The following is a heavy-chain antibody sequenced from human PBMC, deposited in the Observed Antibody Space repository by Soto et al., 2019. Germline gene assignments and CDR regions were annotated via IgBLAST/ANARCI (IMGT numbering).Heavy chain of an antibody. J-gene: IGHJ4*02. D-gene: IGHD3-3*01. CDR2: ISSGSGTI. CDR1: GFTFNTYN. Sequence: EVQLVESGGDLVQPGGSLRLSCAASGFTFNTYNMNWVRQAPGKGLEWVSYISSGSGTIHYADSVKGRFTISRDNAENSLYLQMDSLRAEDTAVYYCAGGTWSGGVWRTDYWGQGTLVTVSS. CDR3: AGGTWSGGVWRTDY. V-gene: IGHV3-48*01.